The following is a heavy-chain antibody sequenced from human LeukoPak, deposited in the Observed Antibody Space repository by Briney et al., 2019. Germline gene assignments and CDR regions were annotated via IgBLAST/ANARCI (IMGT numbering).Heavy chain of an antibody. J-gene: IGHJ4*02. Sequence: PSQTLSLTCAVSGGSIISGGYSWSWIRQPAGKGLEWIGRIYTSGSTNYNPSLKSRVTMSVDTSKNQFSLKLSSVTAADTAVYYCARDLARDGYNPALGYWGQGTLVTVSS. CDR1: GGSIISGGYS. D-gene: IGHD5-12*01. V-gene: IGHV4-61*02. CDR3: ARDLARDGYNPALGY. CDR2: IYTSGST.